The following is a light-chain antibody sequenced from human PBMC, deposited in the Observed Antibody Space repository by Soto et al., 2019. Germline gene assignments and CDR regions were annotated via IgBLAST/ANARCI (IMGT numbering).Light chain of an antibody. CDR1: QTISSW. J-gene: IGKJ1*01. CDR2: KAS. CDR3: QQLNSYPWT. V-gene: IGKV1-5*03. Sequence: DIQMTQSPSTLSGSVGDRVTITCRASQTISSWLAWYQQKPGKAPKLLIYKASTLKSGVPSRFSGSGSGTEFTLTISSLQPDDFATYYCQQLNSYPWTLGQGTKVDIK.